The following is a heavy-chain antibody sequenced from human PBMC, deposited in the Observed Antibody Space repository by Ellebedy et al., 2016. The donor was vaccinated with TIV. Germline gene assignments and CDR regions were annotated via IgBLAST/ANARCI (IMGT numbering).Heavy chain of an antibody. D-gene: IGHD6-19*01. J-gene: IGHJ4*02. V-gene: IGHV3-74*01. CDR2: INSDGRSI. CDR3: VKRLSCWYYFDY. CDR1: GFTFSDHW. Sequence: GESLKISCAASGFTFSDHWMHWVRQGPGKGLVWVARINSDGRSISYADSVKGRFTISRDNAKNTLYLQMNSLRAEDTAVYYCVKRLSCWYYFDYWGQGTLVTVSS.